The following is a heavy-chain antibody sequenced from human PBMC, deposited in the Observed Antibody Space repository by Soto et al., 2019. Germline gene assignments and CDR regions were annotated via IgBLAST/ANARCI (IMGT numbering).Heavy chain of an antibody. J-gene: IGHJ4*02. CDR2: IDTSGTKI. CDR3: ASHYDMWSGYLSPVDY. V-gene: IGHV3-11*01. CDR1: GCAFSDYY. D-gene: IGHD3-3*01. Sequence: GGSLRLSCAASGCAFSDYYISWIRQAPGKGLEWISYIDTSGTKIYYADSVKGRLTITRDNAKNSLYLEMNSLRDEDTAVYYCASHYDMWSGYLSPVDYWGQGTLVTVSS.